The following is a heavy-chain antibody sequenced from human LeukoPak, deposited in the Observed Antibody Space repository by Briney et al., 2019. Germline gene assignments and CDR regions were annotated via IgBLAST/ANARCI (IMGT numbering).Heavy chain of an antibody. CDR2: IYYSGST. Sequence: SETLSLTCTVSGGSISSSSYYWGWIRQPPGKGLEWIGSIYYSGSTYYNPSLKSRVTISVDTSKNQSSLKLSSVTAADTAVYYCARLYSSGWYGDYFDYWGQGTLVTVSS. CDR3: ARLYSSGWYGDYFDY. V-gene: IGHV4-39*01. CDR1: GGSISSSSYY. J-gene: IGHJ4*02. D-gene: IGHD6-19*01.